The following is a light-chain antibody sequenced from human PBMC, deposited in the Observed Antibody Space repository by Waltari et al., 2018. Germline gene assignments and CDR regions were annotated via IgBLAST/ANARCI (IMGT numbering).Light chain of an antibody. CDR3: HSRKGSDNQVV. V-gene: IGLV3-19*01. CDR2: GKE. J-gene: IGLJ3*02. Sequence: SSELTQGPDVSVALGQTVQIPCQGDSLRTSYASWYQVKPGQAPVLVLFGKEKRPSGIPDRISGYSSGTTSSLTITGAQAEDEADYYCHSRKGSDNQVVFGGGTKLTVL. CDR1: SLRTSY.